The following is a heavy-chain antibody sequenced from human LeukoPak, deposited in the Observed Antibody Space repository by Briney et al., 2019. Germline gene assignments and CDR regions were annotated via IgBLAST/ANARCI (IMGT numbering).Heavy chain of an antibody. CDR3: AKDRAVRGVTHFDY. V-gene: IGHV3-23*01. CDR2: ISGSGGST. J-gene: IGHJ4*02. CDR1: GFTFNTYA. D-gene: IGHD3-10*01. Sequence: GGSLRLSCAASGFTFNTYAMHWVRQAPGRGLEWVSAISGSGGSTHYADSEKGRFTISRDNSKNTLYLQMNSLRAEDTAVYYCAKDRAVRGVTHFDYWGQGTLVTVSS.